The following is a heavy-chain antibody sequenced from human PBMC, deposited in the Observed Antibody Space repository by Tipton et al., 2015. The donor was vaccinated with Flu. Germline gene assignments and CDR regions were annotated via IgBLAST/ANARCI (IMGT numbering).Heavy chain of an antibody. CDR3: ARALGGYSIGYGPDRAFDY. CDR2: ISTYSDNT. V-gene: IGHV1-18*01. D-gene: IGHD5-18*01. J-gene: IGHJ4*02. CDR1: GYTFNNYA. Sequence: QLVQSGAEVKKPGASVKVSCKASGYTFNNYAITWVRQAPGQGLEWMGWISTYSDNTNYAQKLQGRVAMTTGTSTSTAYMELRSLSSDDTAVYYWARALGGYSIGYGPDRAFDYWGQGTLVTVSS.